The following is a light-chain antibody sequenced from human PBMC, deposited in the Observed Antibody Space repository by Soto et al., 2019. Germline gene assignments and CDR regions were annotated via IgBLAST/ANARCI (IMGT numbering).Light chain of an antibody. CDR1: QSVSSSY. J-gene: IGKJ1*01. CDR2: GAS. CDR3: QQYDSSPQT. V-gene: IGKV3-20*01. Sequence: IVLTQSPGTLSLSPGERATLSCRASQSVSSSYLAWYQQKPGQAPRLLIYGASSRATGIPDRFSGSGSGTDFTLTISRREPEDFAVYYCQQYDSSPQTFGQGTKVDI.